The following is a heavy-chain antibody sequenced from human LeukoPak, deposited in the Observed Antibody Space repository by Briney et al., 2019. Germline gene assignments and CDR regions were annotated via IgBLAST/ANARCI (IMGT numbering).Heavy chain of an antibody. CDR3: ARHRGRYCTNGVCYTPFDY. Sequence: GGSLRLSCVVSGFSFSDSYMTWIRQTPGKGLESLAYISGSGSDVYYADSVKGRFTISRDNAKNSLWLQMNSLRAEDTAVYYCARHRGRYCTNGVCYTPFDYWGQGTLVTVSS. CDR1: GFSFSDSY. D-gene: IGHD2-8*01. J-gene: IGHJ4*02. V-gene: IGHV3-11*04. CDR2: ISGSGSDV.